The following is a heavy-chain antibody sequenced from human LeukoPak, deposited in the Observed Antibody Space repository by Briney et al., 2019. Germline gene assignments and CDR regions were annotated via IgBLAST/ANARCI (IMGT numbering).Heavy chain of an antibody. D-gene: IGHD6-19*01. V-gene: IGHV4-31*03. J-gene: IGHJ4*02. Sequence: PSETLSLTCTVSGGSISSGGYYWSWIRQHPGKGLEWIGYIYYSGSTYYNPSLKSRVTISVDTSKNQFSLKLGSVAAADTAVYYCARVGGSSGLIDYWGQGTLVTVSS. CDR3: ARVGGSSGLIDY. CDR1: GGSISSGGYY. CDR2: IYYSGST.